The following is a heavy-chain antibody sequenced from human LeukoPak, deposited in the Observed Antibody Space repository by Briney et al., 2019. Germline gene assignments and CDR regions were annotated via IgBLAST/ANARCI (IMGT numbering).Heavy chain of an antibody. D-gene: IGHD3-10*01. CDR3: ARGAWFGELSP. V-gene: IGHV4-31*03. Sequence: SETLSLTCTVSGGSISSGGYYWSWIRQHPGKGLEWIGYIYYSGSTYYNPSLKSRVTISVDTSKNQFSLKLSSVTAADTAAYYCARGAWFGELSPWGQGTLVTVSS. J-gene: IGHJ5*02. CDR1: GGSISSGGYY. CDR2: IYYSGST.